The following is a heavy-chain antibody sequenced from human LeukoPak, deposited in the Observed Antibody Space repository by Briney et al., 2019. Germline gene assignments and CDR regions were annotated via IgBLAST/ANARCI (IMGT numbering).Heavy chain of an antibody. J-gene: IGHJ4*02. V-gene: IGHV3-7*04. CDR2: IKQDGSEI. CDR3: AKDSGTYAFDY. Sequence: PGGSLRLSCAASGFTFSNYWMTWVRQAPVKGLEWVAKIKQDGSEIYYVDSVTGRFTISRDNAKNSVFLQMNSLRAEDTAVYYCAKDSGTYAFDYWGQGTLVTVSS. D-gene: IGHD1-26*01. CDR1: GFTFSNYW.